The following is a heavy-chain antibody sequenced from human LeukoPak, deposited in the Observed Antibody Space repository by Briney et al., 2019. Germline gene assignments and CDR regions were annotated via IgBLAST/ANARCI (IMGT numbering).Heavy chain of an antibody. CDR2: IRYDGTNK. CDR3: AEESSGGWYFDY. D-gene: IGHD6-19*01. J-gene: IGHJ4*02. Sequence: GGSLRLSCAASGFTFSSYGMHWVRQAPGKGLEWVAFIRYDGTNKYYADSVQGRFTVSRDNSKNSLYLQMNSLRAEDTAVYYCAEESSGGWYFDYWGQGTLVTVSS. CDR1: GFTFSSYG. V-gene: IGHV3-30*02.